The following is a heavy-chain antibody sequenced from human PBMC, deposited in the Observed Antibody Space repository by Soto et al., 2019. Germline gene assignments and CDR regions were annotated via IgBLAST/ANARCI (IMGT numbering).Heavy chain of an antibody. V-gene: IGHV1-2*02. D-gene: IGHD3-3*01. CDR1: GYTFTGYY. CDR2: INPNSGGT. CDR3: AREWVERIFNYYGMDV. Sequence: ALVKVSCKASGYTFTGYYMHWVRQAPGQGLEWMGWINPNSGGTNYAQKFQGRVTMTRDTSISTAYMELSRLRSDDTAVYYCAREWVERIFNYYGMDVWGQGTTVTVSS. J-gene: IGHJ6*02.